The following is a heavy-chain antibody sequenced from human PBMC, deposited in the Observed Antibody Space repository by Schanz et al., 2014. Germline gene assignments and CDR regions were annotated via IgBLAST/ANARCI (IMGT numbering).Heavy chain of an antibody. J-gene: IGHJ6*02. CDR1: GFTFSSYG. V-gene: IGHV3-21*01. CDR3: ARVELSVYYYAMDV. D-gene: IGHD2-15*01. CDR2: ISSSSSYI. Sequence: EVQLVESGGGLVKPGGSLRLSCAASGFTFSSYGMNWVRQAPGKGLEWVSYISSSSSYIYYADSVKGRFTISRDNAKNSLYLQMNSLRAEDAAVYYCARVELSVYYYAMDVWGQGTTVTVSS.